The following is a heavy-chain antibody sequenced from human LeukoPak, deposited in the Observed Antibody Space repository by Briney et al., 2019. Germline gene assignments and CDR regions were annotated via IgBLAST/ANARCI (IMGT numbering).Heavy chain of an antibody. CDR1: GFIFSNYA. CDR2: ISGSGDET. V-gene: IGHV3-23*01. J-gene: IGHJ4*02. Sequence: GGSLRLSCAASGFIFSNYAMNWVRQAPGKGLEGVSDISGSGDETYYADSVKGRFTVSRDNSENTLYLQMNSLRDEDTAVYYCAKTTIGYSSGRYPGWPVDYWGQGTLVTVSS. CDR3: AKTTIGYSSGRYPGWPVDY. D-gene: IGHD6-19*01.